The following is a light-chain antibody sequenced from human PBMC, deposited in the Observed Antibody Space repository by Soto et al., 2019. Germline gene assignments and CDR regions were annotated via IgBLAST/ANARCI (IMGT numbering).Light chain of an antibody. CDR3: QQYTGPPTT. V-gene: IGKV3-20*01. CDR1: QTVSSNY. Sequence: IILTQSPHTLXXSXXXXAXXXXRXSQTVSSNYLAWCQQRPGQAPRLLIYGASTRAAGIPDRFSGSGSGTDFTLTITRLEPEDSAVYFCQQYTGPPTTFGQGTRLEIK. J-gene: IGKJ5*01. CDR2: GAS.